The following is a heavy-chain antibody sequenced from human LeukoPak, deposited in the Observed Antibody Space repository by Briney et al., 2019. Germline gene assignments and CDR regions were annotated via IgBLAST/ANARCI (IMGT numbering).Heavy chain of an antibody. Sequence: ASVKVSCKASGYSFVSYDINWVRQAAGQGLEWMGWMNPHGGNTAYAQKFQGRITMTRDTSISTAYMELSSLTSEDTAVYYCARDDYGDFAWGQGTLVTVSS. D-gene: IGHD4-17*01. CDR1: GYSFVSYD. CDR2: MNPHGGNT. J-gene: IGHJ5*02. CDR3: ARDDYGDFA. V-gene: IGHV1-8*01.